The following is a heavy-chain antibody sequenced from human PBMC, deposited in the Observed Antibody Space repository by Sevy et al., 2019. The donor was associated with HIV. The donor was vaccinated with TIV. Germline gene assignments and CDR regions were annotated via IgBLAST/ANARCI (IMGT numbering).Heavy chain of an antibody. CDR3: ARAVPATDAFDI. J-gene: IGHJ3*02. Sequence: GGSLRLSCAASGFTFSEYGMHWVRQAPGKGLEWVSSISGLSNYIYYADSMKGRFSISRDNAKNSLYLQMISLRAEDTAVFYCARAVPATDAFDIWGQGTLVTVSS. V-gene: IGHV3-21*01. CDR2: ISGLSNYI. CDR1: GFTFSEYG. D-gene: IGHD6-19*01.